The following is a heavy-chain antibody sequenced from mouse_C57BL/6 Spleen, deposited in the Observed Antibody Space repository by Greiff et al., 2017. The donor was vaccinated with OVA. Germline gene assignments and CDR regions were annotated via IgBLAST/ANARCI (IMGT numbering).Heavy chain of an antibody. CDR3: ARDALPHYYGSSSFDY. D-gene: IGHD1-1*01. Sequence: EVKVVESGGGLVQSGRSLRLSCATSGFTFSDFYMEWVRQAPGKGLEWIAASRNKANDYTTEYSASVKGRFIVSRDTSQSILYLQMNALRAEDTAIYYCARDALPHYYGSSSFDYWGQGTTLTVSS. J-gene: IGHJ2*01. CDR1: GFTFSDFY. CDR2: SRNKANDYTT. V-gene: IGHV7-1*01.